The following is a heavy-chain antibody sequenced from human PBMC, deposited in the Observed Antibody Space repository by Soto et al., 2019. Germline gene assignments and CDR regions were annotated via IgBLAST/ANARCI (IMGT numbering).Heavy chain of an antibody. CDR3: AKDTYYHDSSGYYVFDC. CDR2: VSYDGSKE. Sequence: GGSLRLSCAASGFTFNSYGIHWVRQAPGKGLERVAGVSYDGSKEYYTESVRGRFTISRDNSRNTLDLQMNSLRAEDTAVYYCAKDTYYHDSSGYYVFDCWGQGTLVTVSS. D-gene: IGHD3-22*01. V-gene: IGHV3-30*18. J-gene: IGHJ4*02. CDR1: GFTFNSYG.